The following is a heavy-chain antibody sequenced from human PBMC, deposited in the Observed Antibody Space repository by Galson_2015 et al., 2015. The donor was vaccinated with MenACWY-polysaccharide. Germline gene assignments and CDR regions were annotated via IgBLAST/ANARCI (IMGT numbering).Heavy chain of an antibody. V-gene: IGHV3-23*01. J-gene: IGHJ4*02. D-gene: IGHD4-17*01. CDR1: GFIFNNYD. CDR2: VSGTGHST. Sequence: SLRLSCAASGFIFNNYDMSWVRQAPGKGLEWVSGVSGTGHSTYYADSVKGRFTISRDNSKNTLYLEMKSLRAEDTALYFCAKDNWLRREVLVGDYDYWGQGTLVAVSS. CDR3: AKDNWLRREVLVGDYDY.